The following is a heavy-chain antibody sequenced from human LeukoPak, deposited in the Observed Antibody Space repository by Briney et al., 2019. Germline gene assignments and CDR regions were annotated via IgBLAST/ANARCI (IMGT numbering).Heavy chain of an antibody. Sequence: GGSLRLSCAASGFTLSNAWMSWVRQAPGKGLEWVAVISYDGSNKYYADSVKGRFTVSRDNSKTTLYLQMNSLRAEDTAVYYCAKDLGEGAYDWSRYYFDYWGQGTLVTVSS. CDR3: AKDLGEGAYDWSRYYFDY. CDR1: GFTLSNAW. CDR2: ISYDGSNK. V-gene: IGHV3-30*18. D-gene: IGHD5-12*01. J-gene: IGHJ4*02.